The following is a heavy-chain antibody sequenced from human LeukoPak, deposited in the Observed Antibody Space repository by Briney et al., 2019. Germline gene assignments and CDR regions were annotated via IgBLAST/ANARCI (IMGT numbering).Heavy chain of an antibody. D-gene: IGHD3-10*01. CDR1: GGSISSGSYY. CDR2: IYTSGST. V-gene: IGHV4-61*02. CDR3: ARMGVLLWFGELSGPAEYFQH. Sequence: PSETLSLTCTVSGGSISSGSYYWSWIRQPAGKGLEWIGRIYTSGSTNYNPSLKSRVTISVDTSKNQFSLKLSSVTAADTAVYYCARMGVLLWFGELSGPAEYFQHWGQGTLVTVSS. J-gene: IGHJ1*01.